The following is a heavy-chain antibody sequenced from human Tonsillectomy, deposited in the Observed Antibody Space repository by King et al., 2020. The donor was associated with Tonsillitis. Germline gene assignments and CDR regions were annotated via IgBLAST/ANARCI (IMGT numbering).Heavy chain of an antibody. CDR3: AKDNLAYCSSTSCYAAYGMAV. CDR1: GFSFSIYG. J-gene: IGHJ6*02. D-gene: IGHD2-2*01. Sequence: VQLVESGGGVVQPGRSLRLSCAASGFSFSIYGMHWVRQAPGKGLEWVAVISYDGSNQYYADSVKGRFTISRDNSKHTLYLQMNSLRAEDTAVYYCAKDNLAYCSSTSCYAAYGMAVWGRGPTVTVSS. V-gene: IGHV3-30*18. CDR2: ISYDGSNQ.